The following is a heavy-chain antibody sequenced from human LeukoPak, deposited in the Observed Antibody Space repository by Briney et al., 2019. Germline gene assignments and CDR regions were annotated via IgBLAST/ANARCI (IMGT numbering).Heavy chain of an antibody. V-gene: IGHV3-9*01. CDR1: GFTFDEYA. Sequence: PGRSLRLSCSASGFTFDEYAMHWVRQVPGKGPEWVAGISWNSGTIDYADAVRGRFTISRDNAKKSVYLQMNALRDEDTALYYCAKSARLVITVRSPMDVWGQGTTVTVSS. CDR2: ISWNSGTI. D-gene: IGHD3-9*01. J-gene: IGHJ6*02. CDR3: AKSARLVITVRSPMDV.